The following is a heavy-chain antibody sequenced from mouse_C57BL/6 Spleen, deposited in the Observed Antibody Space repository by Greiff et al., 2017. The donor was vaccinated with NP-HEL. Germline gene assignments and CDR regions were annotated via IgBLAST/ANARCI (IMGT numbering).Heavy chain of an antibody. V-gene: IGHV1-62-2*01. CDR1: GYTFTEYT. D-gene: IGHD2-3*01. CDR3: ARDEDDGYGRYFDV. Sequence: QVQLQQSGAELVKPGASVKLSCKASGYTFTEYTIHWVKQRSGQGLEWIGWFYPGSGSIKYNEKFKNKATMTADKSSSTVYLELSRLTSEDSAVYFCARDEDDGYGRYFDVWGTGTTVTVSA. CDR2: FYPGSGSI. J-gene: IGHJ1*03.